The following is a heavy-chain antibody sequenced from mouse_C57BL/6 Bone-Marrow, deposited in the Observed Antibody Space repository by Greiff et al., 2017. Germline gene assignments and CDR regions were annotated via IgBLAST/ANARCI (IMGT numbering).Heavy chain of an antibody. D-gene: IGHD2-14*01. CDR3: AYDRDLDY. CDR1: GYTFTSYW. CDR2: INPSNGRT. V-gene: IGHV1S81*02. J-gene: IGHJ2*01. Sequence: QVQLQQSGAELVKPGASVKLSCKASGYTFTSYWMHWVKQRPGQGLEWIGEINPSNGRTNYNEKFKSKATLTVDKSSSTAYMQLSSLASEDSAVYYCAYDRDLDYWGQGTTLTVSS.